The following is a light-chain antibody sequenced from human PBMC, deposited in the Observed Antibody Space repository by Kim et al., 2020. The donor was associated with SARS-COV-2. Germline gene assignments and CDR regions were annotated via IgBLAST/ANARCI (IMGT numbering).Light chain of an antibody. CDR2: DAS. CDR3: QQRGNWPSLT. J-gene: IGKJ4*01. CDR1: QIVSNY. Sequence: SPGERATLSCRASQIVSNYLAWYQQKPGQAPRLLISDASNRATGIPARFSGSGSGTDFTLTISSLEPEDFAVYYCQQRGNWPSLTFGGGTKVDIK. V-gene: IGKV3-11*01.